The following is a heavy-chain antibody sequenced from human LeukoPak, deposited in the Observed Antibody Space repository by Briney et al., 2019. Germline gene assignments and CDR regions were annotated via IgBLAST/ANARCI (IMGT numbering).Heavy chain of an antibody. V-gene: IGHV4-59*01. J-gene: IGHJ4*02. Sequence: PSETLSLTCTVSGGSISRYYWSWIRQPPGKGLEWIGYIYYSGSTNYNPSLKSRVTISVDTSKNQFSLKLSSVTAADTAVYYCARGSRYPDYWGQGTLVTVSS. CDR3: ARGSRYPDY. CDR1: GGSISRYY. CDR2: IYYSGST. D-gene: IGHD1-14*01.